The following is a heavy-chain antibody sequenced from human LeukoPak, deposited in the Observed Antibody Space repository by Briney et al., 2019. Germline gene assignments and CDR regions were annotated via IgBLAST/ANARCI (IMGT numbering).Heavy chain of an antibody. V-gene: IGHV3-30*02. Sequence: GGSLRLSCAASGFTFSSYGMHWVRQAPGKGLEWVAFIRYDGSNKYYADSVKGRFTISRDNSKNTLYLQMNSLRAEDTAVYYCAKDKMGELLYDAFDIWGQGTMVTVSS. CDR1: GFTFSSYG. CDR2: IRYDGSNK. D-gene: IGHD1-26*01. CDR3: AKDKMGELLYDAFDI. J-gene: IGHJ3*02.